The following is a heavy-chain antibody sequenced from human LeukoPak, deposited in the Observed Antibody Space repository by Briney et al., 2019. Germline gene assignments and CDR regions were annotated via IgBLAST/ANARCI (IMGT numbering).Heavy chain of an antibody. J-gene: IGHJ4*02. D-gene: IGHD2-2*01. CDR3: ARARYCSSTSCFLDY. V-gene: IGHV3-15*07. CDR1: GLTLSNVW. Sequence: GGSLRLSCAVSGLTLSNVWMNWVRQAPGKGLEWVGRIKSNAAGGTTDFAAPVRGRFTISRDDSKNTMYLQMNSLASEDTAVYYCARARYCSSTSCFLDYWGQGTLVTVSS. CDR2: IKSNAAGGTT.